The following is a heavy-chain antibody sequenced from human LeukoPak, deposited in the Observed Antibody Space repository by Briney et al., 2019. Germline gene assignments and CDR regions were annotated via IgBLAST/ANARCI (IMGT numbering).Heavy chain of an antibody. J-gene: IGHJ4*02. CDR1: GFTFSSYA. CDR3: AKTILEWTAPLDY. D-gene: IGHD3-3*01. CDR2: ISGSGGST. V-gene: IGHV3-23*01. Sequence: GGSLRLSCAASGFTFSSYAMSWVRQAPGKGLEWVSAISGSGGSTHYADSVKGRFTISGDNSKNTLYLQMNSLRAEDTAVYYCAKTILEWTAPLDYWGQGTLVTVSS.